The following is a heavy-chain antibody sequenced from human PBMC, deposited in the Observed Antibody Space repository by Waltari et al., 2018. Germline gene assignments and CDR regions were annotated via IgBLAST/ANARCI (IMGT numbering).Heavy chain of an antibody. V-gene: IGHV3-23*03. D-gene: IGHD6-19*01. CDR2: ISSAGRT. CDR1: GFTFNDVG. CDR3: AKLGGLYASGWPDSTNYMAV. J-gene: IGHJ6*03. Sequence: DVQVWEWGGDFVKPGGSLRLSCAASGFTFNDVGLSGVGQVPGKGLEWVSVISSAGRTNHADSVKGRFTISTDNSKKTVFLEMNSLRPDDTAVYYCAKLGGLYASGWPDSTNYMAVWGKGTTVTVSS.